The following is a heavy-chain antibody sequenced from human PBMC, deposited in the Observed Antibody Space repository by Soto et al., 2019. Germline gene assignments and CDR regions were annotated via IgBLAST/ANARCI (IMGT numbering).Heavy chain of an antibody. Sequence: QVQLQESGPGLVKPSQTLSLTCTVSGGSISSGGYYWTWIRQQPGKGLEWIGYIYYSGSTYYNPALKGRVTISVDKSKDQFSPKLSSVTGPDTAVYYCARSVFPWGQGTLVTVSS. J-gene: IGHJ5*02. CDR1: GGSISSGGYY. CDR2: IYYSGST. V-gene: IGHV4-31*03. CDR3: ARSVFP.